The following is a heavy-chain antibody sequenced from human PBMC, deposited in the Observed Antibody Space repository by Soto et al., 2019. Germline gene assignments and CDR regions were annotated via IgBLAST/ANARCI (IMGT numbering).Heavy chain of an antibody. CDR3: ARGSGSYYNVAPIDY. D-gene: IGHD3-10*01. CDR1: GGTFSSYA. CDR2: IIPIFGTA. Sequence: SVKVSCKASGGTFSSYAISWVRQAPGQGLEWMGGIIPIFGTANYAQKFQGRVTITADESTSTDYMELSSLRSEDTAVYYCARGSGSYYNVAPIDYWGQGTLVTVSS. V-gene: IGHV1-69*13. J-gene: IGHJ4*02.